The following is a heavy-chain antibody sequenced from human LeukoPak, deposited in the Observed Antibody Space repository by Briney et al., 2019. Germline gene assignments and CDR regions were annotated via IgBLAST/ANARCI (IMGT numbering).Heavy chain of an antibody. Sequence: ASVKVSCKASGYTFTGYYMHWVRQAPGQGLEWMGWINPNSGGTNYAQKFQGRVTMTRDTSSSTAYMELSRLRSDDTAVYYCARVPYCSGGTCIDYWGQGSLVIVS. CDR2: INPNSGGT. CDR3: ARVPYCSGGTCIDY. CDR1: GYTFTGYY. V-gene: IGHV1-2*02. D-gene: IGHD2-15*01. J-gene: IGHJ4*02.